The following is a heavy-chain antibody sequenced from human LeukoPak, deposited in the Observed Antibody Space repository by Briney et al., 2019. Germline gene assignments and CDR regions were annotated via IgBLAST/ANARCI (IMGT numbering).Heavy chain of an antibody. J-gene: IGHJ5*02. CDR1: GYTFTSYD. Sequence: ASVKVSCKASGYTFTSYDINWVRQATGQGLEWMGWMNPNSGNTGYAQKFQGRVTITRNTSISTAYMELSSLRSEDTAVYYCAREGGLYYGSMFDPWSQGTLVTVSS. V-gene: IGHV1-8*03. CDR2: MNPNSGNT. D-gene: IGHD3-10*01. CDR3: AREGGLYYGSMFDP.